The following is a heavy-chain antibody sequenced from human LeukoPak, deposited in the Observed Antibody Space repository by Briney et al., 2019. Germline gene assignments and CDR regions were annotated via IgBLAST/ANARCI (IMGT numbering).Heavy chain of an antibody. V-gene: IGHV3-53*01. D-gene: IGHD4-23*01. J-gene: IGHJ4*02. Sequence: GGSLRLSCAASGFTFSSYWMSWVRQAPGKGLEWVSFIYSGGSTYYADSVKGRFTISRDNSKNMLYLQMNSLRADDTAVYYCARRAGAYSHPYDYWGQGTLVTVSS. CDR1: GFTFSSYW. CDR2: IYSGGST. CDR3: ARRAGAYSHPYDY.